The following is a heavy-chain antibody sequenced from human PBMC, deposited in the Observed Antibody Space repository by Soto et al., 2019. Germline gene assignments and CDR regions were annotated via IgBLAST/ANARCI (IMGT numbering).Heavy chain of an antibody. V-gene: IGHV1-69*04. Sequence: GASVKVSCKASGGTFSSYTINWVRQAPGQGLEWMGRIIPILGITKYAQKFQGRVTITADKSTSTAYMELSSLRSEDTAVYYCARDFARYYYVNSGYRYFDYWGQGTLVTVSS. CDR2: IIPILGIT. CDR3: ARDFARYYYVNSGYRYFDY. D-gene: IGHD3-22*01. J-gene: IGHJ4*02. CDR1: GGTFSSYT.